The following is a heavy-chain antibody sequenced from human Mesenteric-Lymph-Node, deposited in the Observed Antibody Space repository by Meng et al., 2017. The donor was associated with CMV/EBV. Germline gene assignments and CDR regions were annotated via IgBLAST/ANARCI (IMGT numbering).Heavy chain of an antibody. Sequence: QEQLVQSGAEVKKPGASVKVSCKASGYTFTSFDINWVRQATGRGPEWMGWMNPNSGNTGYAQKFQGRVTLTRDTSISTAHMELSSLRSEDTAVYYCARGPSYSSGFPDCWGQGTLVTVSS. V-gene: IGHV1-8*02. CDR1: GYTFTSFD. D-gene: IGHD6-19*01. CDR2: MNPNSGNT. CDR3: ARGPSYSSGFPDC. J-gene: IGHJ4*02.